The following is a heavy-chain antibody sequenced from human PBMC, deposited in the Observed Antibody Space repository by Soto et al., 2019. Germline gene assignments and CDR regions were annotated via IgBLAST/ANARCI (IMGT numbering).Heavy chain of an antibody. CDR1: WGTLSPHA. D-gene: IGHD2-2*01. CDR2: IIPIFGTA. V-gene: IGHV1-69*01. Sequence: SVKDPFKGSWGTLSPHATSWGRHAPGQGLGWMGGIIPIFGTANYAQKFQGRVTITADESTSTAYMELSSLRSEDTAVYYCARHQDIVVVPAAIEGAFDYWGQGTLVTVSS. J-gene: IGHJ4*02. CDR3: ARHQDIVVVPAAIEGAFDY.